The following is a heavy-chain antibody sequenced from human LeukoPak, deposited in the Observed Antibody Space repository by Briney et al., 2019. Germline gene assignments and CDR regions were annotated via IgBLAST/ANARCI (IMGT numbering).Heavy chain of an antibody. V-gene: IGHV1-18*01. CDR1: GYTFTRYG. J-gene: IGHJ5*02. CDR2: ISAYNGNT. Sequence: GASVKVSCKASGYTFTRYGISWVRQGPGQGLEWVGWISAYNGNTNYAQKLQGRVTMTTDTSTSTAYMELRSLRSDDTAVYYCARDRKAAAGTGWFDPWGQGTLVTVSS. D-gene: IGHD6-13*01. CDR3: ARDRKAAAGTGWFDP.